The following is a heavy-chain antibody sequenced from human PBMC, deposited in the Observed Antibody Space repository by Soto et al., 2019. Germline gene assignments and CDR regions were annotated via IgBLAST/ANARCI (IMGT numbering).Heavy chain of an antibody. Sequence: QVQLVQSGAEVKKPGASVKVSCKASGYTFTSYAMHWVRQAPGQGLEWMGWIHAGNGNTKYSEKFQGRDTITRDTSASTAYMELSSLRSEDMAVYYCARLETGRVVTRPNGFDPWGQGTLVTVSS. D-gene: IGHD2-21*02. CDR3: ARLETGRVVTRPNGFDP. V-gene: IGHV1-3*01. J-gene: IGHJ5*02. CDR2: IHAGNGNT. CDR1: GYTFTSYA.